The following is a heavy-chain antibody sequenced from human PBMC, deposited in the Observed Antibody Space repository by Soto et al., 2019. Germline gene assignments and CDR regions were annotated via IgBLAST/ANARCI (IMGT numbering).Heavy chain of an antibody. V-gene: IGHV4-31*03. CDR3: AREVVPAATGIGGMDV. CDR1: GGSISSGGYY. CDR2: IYYSGST. J-gene: IGHJ6*02. Sequence: PSETLSLTCTVSGGSISSGGYYWSWIRQHPGKGLEWIGYIYYSGSTYYNPSLKSRVTISVDTSKNQFSLKLSSVTAADTAVYYCAREVVPAATGIGGMDVWRQGTTVTVSS. D-gene: IGHD2-2*01.